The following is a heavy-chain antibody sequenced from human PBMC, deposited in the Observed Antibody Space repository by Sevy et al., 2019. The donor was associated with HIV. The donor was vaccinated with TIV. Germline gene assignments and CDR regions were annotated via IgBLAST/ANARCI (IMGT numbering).Heavy chain of an antibody. CDR1: GFTFSSYW. Sequence: GGSLRLSCAASGFTFSSYWMHWVRQAPGKGLVWVSRINSDGSSTSYADSVKGRFTISRDNAKNTLYLQMNSLRAEDTAVYYCASAPYYYDSCGYLFDYWGQGTLVTVSS. J-gene: IGHJ4*02. D-gene: IGHD3-22*01. V-gene: IGHV3-74*01. CDR3: ASAPYYYDSCGYLFDY. CDR2: INSDGSST.